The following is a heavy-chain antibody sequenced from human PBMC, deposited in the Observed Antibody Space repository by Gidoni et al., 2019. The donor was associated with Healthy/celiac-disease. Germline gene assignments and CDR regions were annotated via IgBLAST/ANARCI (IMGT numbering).Heavy chain of an antibody. J-gene: IGHJ4*02. Sequence: TISRDNSKNTLYLQMNSLRAEDTAVYYCAKQHDYGDYVDYWGQGTLVTVSS. V-gene: IGHV3-23*01. D-gene: IGHD4-17*01. CDR3: AKQHDYGDYVDY.